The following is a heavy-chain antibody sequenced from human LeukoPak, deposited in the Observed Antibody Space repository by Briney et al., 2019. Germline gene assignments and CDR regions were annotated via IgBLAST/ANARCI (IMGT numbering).Heavy chain of an antibody. CDR1: GFTFSSYW. CDR2: IKQDGSEN. CDR3: ARDWSFMVRGSCGY. V-gene: IGHV3-7*01. J-gene: IGHJ4*02. Sequence: GSLRLSCAASGFTFSSYWMSWVRQAPGKGLEWVANIKQDGSENYYVDSVKGRFTISRDNAKNSLYLQMNSLRAEDTAVYYCARDWSFMVRGSCGYWGQGTLVTVSS. D-gene: IGHD3-10*01.